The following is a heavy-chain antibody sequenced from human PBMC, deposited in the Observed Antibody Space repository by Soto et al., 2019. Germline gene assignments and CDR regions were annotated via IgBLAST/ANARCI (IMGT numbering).Heavy chain of an antibody. V-gene: IGHV3-48*02. J-gene: IGHJ4*02. Sequence: EVQLVESGGGLVHPGGSRKLSCAVSGFTFSSHAMNWVRQAPGKGLEWVAYIHGTRSIIYYADSVKGRFTISRDNAKNSLYLQMDSLRDDDTALYYCAPDARNADYDYWGQGTLVNVSS. CDR1: GFTFSSHA. D-gene: IGHD3-16*01. CDR2: IHGTRSII. CDR3: APDARNADYDY.